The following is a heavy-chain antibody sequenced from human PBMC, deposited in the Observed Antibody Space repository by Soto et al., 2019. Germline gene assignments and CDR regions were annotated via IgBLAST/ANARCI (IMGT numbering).Heavy chain of an antibody. CDR3: ASGVATQLTRYFQH. CDR1: GGSISSYY. CDR2: IYYSGST. D-gene: IGHD3-3*01. V-gene: IGHV4-59*01. Sequence: PSETLSLTCTVSGGSISSYYWSWIRQPPGKGLEWIGYIYYSGSTNYNPSLKSRVTISVDTSKNQFSLKLSSVTAADTAVYYCASGVATQLTRYFQHWGQGTLVTVSS. J-gene: IGHJ1*01.